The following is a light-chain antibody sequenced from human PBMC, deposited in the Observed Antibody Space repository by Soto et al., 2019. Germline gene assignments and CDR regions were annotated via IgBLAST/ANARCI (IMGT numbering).Light chain of an antibody. CDR2: GAS. V-gene: IGKV3-15*01. CDR1: QSVSSSY. Sequence: EIVLTQSPGILPLSPGARVTLSCRASQSVSSSYLAWYQQKPGQAHRLLIYGASTRASGIPARFSGSGSGTEFTLTIIRLQSEEFAVYYCQQYNNWPRTVGQGTRLEIK. J-gene: IGKJ5*01. CDR3: QQYNNWPRT.